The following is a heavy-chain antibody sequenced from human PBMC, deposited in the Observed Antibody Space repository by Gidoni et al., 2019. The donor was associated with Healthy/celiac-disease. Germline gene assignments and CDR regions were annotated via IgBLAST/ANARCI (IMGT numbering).Heavy chain of an antibody. CDR2: ISSSSSYI. CDR3: ATDIVVVPAASQPAFDI. J-gene: IGHJ3*02. D-gene: IGHD2-2*01. V-gene: IGHV3-21*01. CDR1: GFPFSSYS. Sequence: EVQLLESVGGLVKPGGALRLPCSASGFPFSSYSMNWVRQAPGKGLGWVSSISSSSSYIYYADSVKGRFTISRDNAKNSLYLQMNSLRAEDTAVYYCATDIVVVPAASQPAFDIWGQGTMVTVSS.